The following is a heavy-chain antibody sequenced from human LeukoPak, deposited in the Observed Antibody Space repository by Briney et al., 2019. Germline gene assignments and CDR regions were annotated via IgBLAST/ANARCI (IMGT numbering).Heavy chain of an antibody. Sequence: ASVTVSCMASGGIFSSYAISWVRQAPGQGLEWVGGIIAILGTTNYPQKFQGRVTITTDESTTTVYMELSSLRSDDTAVYYCARSFVGATLGEFDYWGQGTLVTVSS. CDR2: IIAILGTT. J-gene: IGHJ4*02. CDR1: GGIFSSYA. CDR3: ARSFVGATLGEFDY. D-gene: IGHD1-26*01. V-gene: IGHV1-69*05.